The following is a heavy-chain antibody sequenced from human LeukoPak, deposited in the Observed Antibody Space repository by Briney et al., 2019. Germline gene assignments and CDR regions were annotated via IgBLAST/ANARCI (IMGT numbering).Heavy chain of an antibody. CDR1: GGSFSGYY. CDR3: ASVPLYDSSGYYFSSEYFQH. D-gene: IGHD3-22*01. CDR2: INHSGST. J-gene: IGHJ1*01. V-gene: IGHV4-34*01. Sequence: NSSETLSLTCAVYGGSFSGYYWSWIRQPPGKGLEWIGEINHSGSTNYNPSLKSRVTISVDTSKNQFSLKLSSVTAADTAVYYCASVPLYDSSGYYFSSEYFQHWGQGTLVTVSS.